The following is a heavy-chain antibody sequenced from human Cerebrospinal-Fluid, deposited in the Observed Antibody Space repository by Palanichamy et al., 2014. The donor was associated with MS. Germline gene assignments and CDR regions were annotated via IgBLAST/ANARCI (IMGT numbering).Heavy chain of an antibody. CDR2: IIHGGNT. CDR1: GGSFTGYS. V-gene: IGHV4-34*12. CDR3: ASQASVRLGYRED. Sequence: QVQLQQWGAGLLKPSETLSLTCAVYGGSFTGYSWSWIRQPPGKGLEWIGEIIHGGNTNYNPSLKSRVTISIDKSKHQFSLQLTSVTAADTALYYCASQASVRLGYREDWGQGTLVTVSS. J-gene: IGHJ4*02. D-gene: IGHD6-6*01.